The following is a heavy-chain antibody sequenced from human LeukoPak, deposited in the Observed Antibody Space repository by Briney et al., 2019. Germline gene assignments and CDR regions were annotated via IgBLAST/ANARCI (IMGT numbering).Heavy chain of an antibody. V-gene: IGHV3-23*01. J-gene: IGHJ3*02. CDR1: EFTFSSFA. D-gene: IGHD3-16*01. Sequence: TGGSLRLSCAASEFTFSSFAMSWVRQAPGKELEWVSYIRGGGAGALYADSVKGRFTISRDNSKSTMYLQMNSLRVEDTAVYYCAKCAESYGNDAFDMWGPGTMVTVSS. CDR2: IRGGGAGA. CDR3: AKCAESYGNDAFDM.